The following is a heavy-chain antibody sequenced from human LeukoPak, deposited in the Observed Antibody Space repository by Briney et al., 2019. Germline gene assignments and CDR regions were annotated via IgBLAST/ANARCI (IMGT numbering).Heavy chain of an antibody. V-gene: IGHV4-34*01. CDR2: INHSGST. CDR3: ARGRVFDY. CDR1: GXSFSGYY. D-gene: IGHD6-13*01. Sequence: PSETLSLTCAVYGXSFSGYYWSWIRQPPGKGLEWIGEINHSGSTNYNPSLKSRVTISVDTSKNQFSLKLSSVTAADTAVYYCARGRVFDYWGQGTLVTVSS. J-gene: IGHJ4*02.